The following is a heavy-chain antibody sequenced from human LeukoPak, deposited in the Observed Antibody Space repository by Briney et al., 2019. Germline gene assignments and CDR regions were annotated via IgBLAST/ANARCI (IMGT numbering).Heavy chain of an antibody. J-gene: IGHJ1*01. CDR3: AKDASSWFEYFPH. CDR1: GFTFSSYA. CDR2: ISGSGGST. D-gene: IGHD2-2*01. Sequence: GESLKISCAASGFTFSSYAMTWVRQAPGKGLEWVSGISGSGGSTFYADSVKGRFTISRDNYENTLYLHMNSLRADDTAVYYYAKDASSWFEYFPHWGQGTLVSVSS. V-gene: IGHV3-23*01.